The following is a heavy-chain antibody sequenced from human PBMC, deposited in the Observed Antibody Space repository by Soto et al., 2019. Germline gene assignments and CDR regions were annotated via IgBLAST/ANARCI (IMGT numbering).Heavy chain of an antibody. V-gene: IGHV3-9*01. J-gene: IGHJ3*02. Sequence: GGSLRLSCAASGFTFDDYAMHWVRLTPGKGLEWAASISWNSGSIGYSDSVKGRFIISRDNAKNSLYLQMTSLRPEDTALYYCAKDKVSSSPYGKDAFDIWGQGTMVTLSS. CDR3: AKDKVSSSPYGKDAFDI. CDR1: GFTFDDYA. D-gene: IGHD6-13*01. CDR2: ISWNSGSI.